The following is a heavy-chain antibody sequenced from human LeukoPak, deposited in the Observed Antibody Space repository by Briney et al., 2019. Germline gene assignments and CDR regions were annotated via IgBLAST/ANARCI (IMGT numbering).Heavy chain of an antibody. J-gene: IGHJ6*02. CDR2: ISGSGGTT. CDR3: AGGSGRGMDV. V-gene: IGHV3-23*01. Sequence: GGSLRLSYADSGFTFSSYAMSWVRQAPGKGLEWVSLISGSGGTTYYVDSVKGRFTISRDNSKNTLYLQMNSLRAEDTAVYYCAGGSGRGMDVWGQGTTVTVSS. CDR1: GFTFSSYA. D-gene: IGHD3-10*01.